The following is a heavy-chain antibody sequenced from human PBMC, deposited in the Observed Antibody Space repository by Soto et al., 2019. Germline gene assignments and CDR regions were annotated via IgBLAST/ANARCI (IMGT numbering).Heavy chain of an antibody. V-gene: IGHV3-30*18. J-gene: IGHJ4*02. Sequence: RGSLRLSCGASGFTFSSYGMHWVRQAPGKGLEWVAVISYDGSNKYYADSVKGRFTISRDNSKNTLYLQMNSLRAEDTAVYYCAKDGGSPLYYFDYWGQGTLVTVSS. CDR2: ISYDGSNK. D-gene: IGHD3-16*01. CDR3: AKDGGSPLYYFDY. CDR1: GFTFSSYG.